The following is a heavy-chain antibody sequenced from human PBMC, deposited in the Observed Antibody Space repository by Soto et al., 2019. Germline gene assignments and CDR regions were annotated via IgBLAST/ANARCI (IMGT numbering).Heavy chain of an antibody. J-gene: IGHJ4*02. CDR2: INPSGDST. Sequence: GASLTVSRKPSGYTFTSYHIHWVRQAPGQGLEWRGLINPSGDSTSYAQKFQGRVTMTRDTSTRTLHMALSSLRPEDTAVYYCARSCYDYFWGRYRSGHFDYWGQGSLVTV. V-gene: IGHV1-46*01. D-gene: IGHD3-16*02. CDR1: GYTFTSYH. CDR3: ARSCYDYFWGRYRSGHFDY.